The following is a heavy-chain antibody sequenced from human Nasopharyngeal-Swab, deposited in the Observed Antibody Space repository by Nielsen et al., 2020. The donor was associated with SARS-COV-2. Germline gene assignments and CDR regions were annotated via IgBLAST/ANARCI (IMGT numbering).Heavy chain of an antibody. CDR3: AGAPTVTTTIVSYYYYGMDV. D-gene: IGHD4-17*01. J-gene: IGHJ6*02. CDR1: GYTFTGYY. CDR2: INPSGGST. Sequence: ASVKVSCKASGYTFTGYYMHWVRQAPGQGLEWMGIINPSGGSTSYAQKFQGRVTMTRDTSTSTVYMELSSLRSEDTAVYYCAGAPTVTTTIVSYYYYGMDVWGQGTTVTVSS. V-gene: IGHV1-46*01.